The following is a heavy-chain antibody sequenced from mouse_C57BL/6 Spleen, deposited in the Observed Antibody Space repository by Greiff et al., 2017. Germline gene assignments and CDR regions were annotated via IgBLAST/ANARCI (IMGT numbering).Heavy chain of an antibody. D-gene: IGHD1-1*01. Sequence: QVQLQQSGAELAKPGASVKLSCKASGYTFTSYWMHWVKQRPGQGLEWIGYIKPSRGYTKYKQKFKDKATLTADKSSRTAYMQLSSLTYEVSAVYYCARSYGSPYWYFDVWGTGTTVTVSS. CDR2: IKPSRGYT. J-gene: IGHJ1*03. CDR1: GYTFTSYW. V-gene: IGHV1-7*01. CDR3: ARSYGSPYWYFDV.